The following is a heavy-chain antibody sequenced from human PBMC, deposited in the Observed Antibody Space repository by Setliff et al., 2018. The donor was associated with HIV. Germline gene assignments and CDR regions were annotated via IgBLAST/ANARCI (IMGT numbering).Heavy chain of an antibody. CDR2: ISASNGYT. Sequence: ASVKVSCKAFGYTFTSYGISWVRQASGQGLEWMGWISASNGYTDYAQKFQGRVTITADESTSTAYMELSSLRSEDTAVYYCSNWNTTVDADSWGQGTLVTVSS. CDR3: SNWNTTVDADS. CDR1: GYTFTSYG. J-gene: IGHJ4*02. V-gene: IGHV1-18*01. D-gene: IGHD1-1*01.